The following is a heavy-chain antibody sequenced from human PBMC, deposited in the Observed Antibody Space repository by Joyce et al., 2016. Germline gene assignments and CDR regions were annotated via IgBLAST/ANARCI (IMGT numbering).Heavy chain of an antibody. J-gene: IGHJ6*02. Sequence: QVHLVQSGAEVKTSGSSVRVSCKASGGSFNKYTVSWVRQAPGQGLAWRGSIIPMLNMTNYAQEFQGRVTITADTSTTTAYMQLTGLRFDDTAVYFCAGTFNYPHHDGMDVWGQGTTVTVSS. CDR3: AGTFNYPHHDGMDV. D-gene: IGHD4-11*01. CDR1: GGSFNKYT. V-gene: IGHV1-69*02. CDR2: IIPMLNMT.